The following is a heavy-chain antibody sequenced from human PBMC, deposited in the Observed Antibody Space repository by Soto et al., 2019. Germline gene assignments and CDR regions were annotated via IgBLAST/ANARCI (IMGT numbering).Heavy chain of an antibody. V-gene: IGHV5-51*01. J-gene: IGHJ5*01. CDR1: GYSVISYS. D-gene: IGHD1-1*01. CDR3: ARTSGTTRWFDS. CDR2: IYPSDSDT. Sequence: QSLKISCKGSGYSVISYSTALVRQMPGKGLECMGTIYPSDSDTAYSASFQGQVTISANKSISTAYLQWTSLKASDIAIYYCARTSGTTRWFDSWDQGTLVTVCS.